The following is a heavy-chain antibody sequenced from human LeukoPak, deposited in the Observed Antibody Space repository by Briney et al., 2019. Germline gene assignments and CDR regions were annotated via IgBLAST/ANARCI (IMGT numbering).Heavy chain of an antibody. Sequence: PSETLSLTCTVSGGSISSSSYYWGWIRQPPGKGLEWIGNIYYSGSTYYNPSLKSRVTISVDTSKNQFSLKLSSVTAADTAVYYCARQVVVVPAAKGPYYDFWSGLPVYWFDPWGQGTLVTVSS. V-gene: IGHV4-39*01. CDR3: ARQVVVVPAAKGPYYDFWSGLPVYWFDP. D-gene: IGHD2-2*01. CDR2: IYYSGST. J-gene: IGHJ5*02. CDR1: GGSISSSSYY.